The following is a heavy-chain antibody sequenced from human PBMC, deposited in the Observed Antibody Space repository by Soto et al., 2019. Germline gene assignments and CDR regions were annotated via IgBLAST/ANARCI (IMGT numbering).Heavy chain of an antibody. J-gene: IGHJ5*02. V-gene: IGHV3-23*01. D-gene: IGHD2-2*01. CDR1: GFTFSNYA. CDR3: AKAGPYCSSTSCYYWFDP. Sequence: EVQLLESGGGVVQPGGSLRLSCAASGFTFSNYAMTWVRQAPGKGLEWVSAISGTGGITYSADSVKGRFTISRDNSKNTLYLQMNTLRAEDTAVYYCAKAGPYCSSTSCYYWFDPWGQGTLVAVSS. CDR2: ISGTGGIT.